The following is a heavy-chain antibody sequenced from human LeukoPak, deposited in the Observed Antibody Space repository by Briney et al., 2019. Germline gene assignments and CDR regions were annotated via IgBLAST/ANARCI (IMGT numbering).Heavy chain of an antibody. CDR1: GFTFSTYS. CDR3: ARGYGGFIDY. Sequence: GGSLRLSCAASGFTFSTYSMNWVRQAPGKGLEWLSAISGGGDSTYYADSVKGRFTISRDNAKDTLYLQMNSLRAEDTAVYYCARGYGGFIDYWGQGTLVTVSS. V-gene: IGHV3-23*01. CDR2: ISGGGDST. D-gene: IGHD4/OR15-4a*01. J-gene: IGHJ4*02.